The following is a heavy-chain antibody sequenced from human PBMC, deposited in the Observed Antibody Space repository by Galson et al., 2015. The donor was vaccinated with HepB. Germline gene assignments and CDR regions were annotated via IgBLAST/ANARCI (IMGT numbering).Heavy chain of an antibody. CDR1: GFTFSSYA. CDR3: VREPGGPFDY. CDR2: FSGSGGSP. J-gene: IGHJ4*02. Sequence: SLRLSCAASGFTFSSYAMTWVRQAPGKGLEWVSSFSGSGGSPYHAESVRGRFTISRDNSKNTLYLQMKSLRVEDTAVYYCVREPGGPFDYWGQGTLVTVSS. V-gene: IGHV3-23*01. D-gene: IGHD2-15*01.